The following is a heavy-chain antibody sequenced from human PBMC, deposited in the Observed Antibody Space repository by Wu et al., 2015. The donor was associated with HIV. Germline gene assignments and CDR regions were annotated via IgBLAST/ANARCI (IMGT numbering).Heavy chain of an antibody. CDR2: IIPIFGTA. CDR1: GGTFSSYA. CDR3: XTLGGDGLGAFDI. D-gene: IGHD2-21*02. J-gene: IGHJ3*02. Sequence: QVQLVQSGAEVKKPGSSVKVSCKASGGTFSSYAISWVRQAPGQGLEWMGRIIPIFGTAKNLRTEVPRAEVTITAGRIHEQTAYKWSLSSLRSERTNGRSYYCXTLGGDGLGAFDIFGAKGTMV. V-gene: IGHV1-69*13.